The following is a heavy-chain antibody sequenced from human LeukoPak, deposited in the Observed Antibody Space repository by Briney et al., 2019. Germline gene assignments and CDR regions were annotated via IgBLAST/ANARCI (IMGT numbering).Heavy chain of an antibody. V-gene: IGHV3-30*03. CDR2: IAFDGNNK. D-gene: IGHD3-3*01. J-gene: IGHJ4*02. CDR1: TFTFSAYA. Sequence: GGSLRLSCEASTFTFSAYAMHWVRQAPGKGLEWVAVIAFDGNNKYYSESVKGRFTISRDNTKNTLYLQMNSLRAEDTAVYYCARGLRTYYDFWSGYYRPAGFDYWGQGTLVTVSS. CDR3: ARGLRTYYDFWSGYYRPAGFDY.